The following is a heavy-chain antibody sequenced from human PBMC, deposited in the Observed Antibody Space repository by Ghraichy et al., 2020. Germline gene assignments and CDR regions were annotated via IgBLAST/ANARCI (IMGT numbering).Heavy chain of an antibody. V-gene: IGHV4-59*01. CDR1: GGSISSYY. CDR3: AREEDTAMAGFDY. J-gene: IGHJ4*02. D-gene: IGHD5-18*01. Sequence: SQTLSLTCTVSGGSISSYYWSWIRQPPGKGLEWIGYIYYSGSTNYNPSLKSRVTISVDTSKNQFSLKLSSVTAADTAVYYCAREEDTAMAGFDYWGQGTLVTVSS. CDR2: IYYSGST.